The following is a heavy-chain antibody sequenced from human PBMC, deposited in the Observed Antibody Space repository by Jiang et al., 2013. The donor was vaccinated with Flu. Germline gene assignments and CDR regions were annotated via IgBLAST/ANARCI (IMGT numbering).Heavy chain of an antibody. Sequence: QLVESGGGLVQPGGSLRLSCAASGFTFSSYWMSWVRQAPGKGLEWVANIKQDGSEKYYVDSVKGRFTISRDNAKNSLYLQMNSLRAEDTAVYYCAREPQRNQQLLSWFDPWGQGTLVTVSS. J-gene: IGHJ5*02. CDR3: AREPQRNQQLLSWFDP. CDR2: IKQDGSEK. V-gene: IGHV3-7*01. CDR1: GFTFSSYW. D-gene: IGHD6-13*01.